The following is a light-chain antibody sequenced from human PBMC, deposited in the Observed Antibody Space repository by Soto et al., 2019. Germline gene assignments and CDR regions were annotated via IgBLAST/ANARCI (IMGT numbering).Light chain of an antibody. J-gene: IGKJ4*01. CDR1: QSISSW. CDR3: QQYNSYPLT. Sequence: DIKMTQSPSTLSASVGDRVTITCRASQSISSWLDWYQQKPGKAPKLLIYKASSLESGVPSRFSGSGSGTEFALTISRRQPDDFATYYCQQYNSYPLTFGGGTKVQIK. CDR2: KAS. V-gene: IGKV1-5*03.